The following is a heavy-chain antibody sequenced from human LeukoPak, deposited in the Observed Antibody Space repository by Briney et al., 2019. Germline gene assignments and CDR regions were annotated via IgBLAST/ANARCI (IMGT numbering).Heavy chain of an antibody. Sequence: VESLKISCKASGYSFINYWIAWVRQMLGKCLEWMGISYPDDSDIRDSASCQGQVTIAAHKSVSNAYLQWSSLTASATAMYYCARLRGGSQKITFGDYTVDYWGQGTLVTVSS. J-gene: IGHJ4*02. CDR2: SYPDDSDI. CDR1: GYSFINYW. CDR3: ARLRGGSQKITFGDYTVDY. V-gene: IGHV5-51*01. D-gene: IGHD4-17*01.